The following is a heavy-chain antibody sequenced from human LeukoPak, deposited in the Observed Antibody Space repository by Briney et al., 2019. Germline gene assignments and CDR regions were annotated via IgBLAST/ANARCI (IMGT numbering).Heavy chain of an antibody. J-gene: IGHJ6*03. CDR2: IYPGDSDA. Sequence: GESLKISCKGSGYSFTSYWIGWVRQMPGKGLEWMGIIYPGDSDARYSPSFQGQVTISADKSISTAYLQWSSLKASDTAMYYCARRYYYGSGSRGSHYYYYMDVWGKGTTVTVSS. D-gene: IGHD3-10*01. CDR3: ARRYYYGSGSRGSHYYYYMDV. CDR1: GYSFTSYW. V-gene: IGHV5-51*01.